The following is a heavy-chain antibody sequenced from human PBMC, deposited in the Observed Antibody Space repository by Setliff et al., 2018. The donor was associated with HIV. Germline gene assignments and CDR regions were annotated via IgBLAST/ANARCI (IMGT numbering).Heavy chain of an antibody. CDR2: IYYSGST. Sequence: LSLTCTVSGGSISSSSYYWGWIRQPPGKGLEWIGSIYYSGSTYYNPSLKSRVTISVDTSKNQFSLKLSSVTAADTAVHYCARLSVVVVAASYNWFDPWGQGTLVTVSS. V-gene: IGHV4-39*01. CDR1: GGSISSSSYY. D-gene: IGHD2-15*01. J-gene: IGHJ5*02. CDR3: ARLSVVVVAASYNWFDP.